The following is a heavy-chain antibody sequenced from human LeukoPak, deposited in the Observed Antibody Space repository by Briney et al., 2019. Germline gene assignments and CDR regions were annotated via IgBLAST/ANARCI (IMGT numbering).Heavy chain of an antibody. D-gene: IGHD3-9*01. CDR1: GYTFTRYA. CDR2: XXXXNGNT. J-gene: IGHJ5*02. V-gene: IGHV1-3*01. Sequence: ASVKVSCKASGYTFTRYALHWVRQAPGQRLXXXXXXXXXNGNTKYSQKFQGRVTITRDTSASTAYMELSSLRSEDTAVYYCARGYYDILTGYSRTWFDPWGQGTLVTVSS. CDR3: ARGYYDILTGYSRTWFDP.